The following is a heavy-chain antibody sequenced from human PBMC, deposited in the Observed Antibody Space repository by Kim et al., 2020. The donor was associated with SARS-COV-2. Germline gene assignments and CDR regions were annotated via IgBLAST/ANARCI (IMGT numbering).Heavy chain of an antibody. J-gene: IGHJ3*02. CDR3: AREGGIVGASDAFDI. V-gene: IGHV7-4-1*02. D-gene: IGHD1-26*01. Sequence: QGFTGRFDFSVDTSVSTAYLQISSLKAEDTAVYYCAREGGIVGASDAFDIWGQGTMVTVSS.